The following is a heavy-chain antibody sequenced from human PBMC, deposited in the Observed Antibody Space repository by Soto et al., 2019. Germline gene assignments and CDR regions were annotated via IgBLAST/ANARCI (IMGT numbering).Heavy chain of an antibody. D-gene: IGHD3-10*01. CDR1: GFTFRSYA. V-gene: IGHV3-23*01. Sequence: EVQLLESGGGLVQPGGSLRLSCAASGFTFRSYAMRWVRQAPGKGLEWVSGISGSGDTTYYADSVKGRFTISRDNSKNTLYLEMNSLRAEDTAVYYCAKTTYSGGGAFDIWGQGTMVTVSS. J-gene: IGHJ3*02. CDR3: AKTTYSGGGAFDI. CDR2: ISGSGDTT.